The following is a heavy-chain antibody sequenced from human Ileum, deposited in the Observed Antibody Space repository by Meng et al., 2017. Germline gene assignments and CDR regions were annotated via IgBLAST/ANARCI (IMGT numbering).Heavy chain of an antibody. Sequence: VQTNQVGAGMLKPSATLSLTCAVYGGSFSDYYWSWIRQAPGKGLEWIGEIKHSGVTKYNPSLKSRVSISVNSSKNQLSLKVTSVTAADTAVYYCALLLVVDSSTLDDYWGQGTLVTVSS. CDR3: ALLLVVDSSTLDDY. CDR2: IKHSGVT. J-gene: IGHJ4*02. CDR1: GGSFSDYY. V-gene: IGHV4-34*01. D-gene: IGHD2-15*01.